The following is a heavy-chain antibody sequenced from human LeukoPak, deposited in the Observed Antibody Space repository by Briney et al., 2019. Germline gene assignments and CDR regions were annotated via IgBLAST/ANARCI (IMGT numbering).Heavy chain of an antibody. CDR1: GYTFTGYY. V-gene: IGHV1-2*02. J-gene: IGHJ4*02. Sequence: ASVKVSCKASGYTFTGYYMQWVRQAPGQGLEWMGWINPNSGGTNYAQKFQGSVTMTRDTSISTAYMELSRLRSDDTAVYYCAIDAERETTLTTRDYWGQGTLVTVSS. CDR2: INPNSGGT. CDR3: AIDAERETTLTTRDY. D-gene: IGHD4-17*01.